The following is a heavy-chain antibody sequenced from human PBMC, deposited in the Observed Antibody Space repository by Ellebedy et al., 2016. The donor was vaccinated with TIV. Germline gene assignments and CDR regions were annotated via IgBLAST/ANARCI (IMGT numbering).Heavy chain of an antibody. J-gene: IGHJ4*02. CDR2: INAGNGNT. CDR1: GYTFTSYA. V-gene: IGHV1-3*01. Sequence: ASVKVSCKASGYTFTSYAMHWVRQAPGQRLEWMGWINAGNGNTKYSQKFQGRVTITRDTSAGTAYMELSSLRSDDTVVYYCARIMVLDSCFDYWGQGTLVTVSS. CDR3: ARIMVLDSCFDY. D-gene: IGHD3-10*01.